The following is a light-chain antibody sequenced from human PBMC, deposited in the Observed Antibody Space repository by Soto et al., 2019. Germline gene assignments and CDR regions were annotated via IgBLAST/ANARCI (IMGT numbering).Light chain of an antibody. CDR2: WAS. Sequence: DIVMTQSPDSLAVSLGGRPTFTGKSSGGLSYTPTIKNNPAWYQQKPGQPPKLLISWASTRASGVPDRCRGSGSGTDFTLTIDSLQAEDVAVYYCQQFYITPRTFGQGTKLEI. V-gene: IGKV4-1*01. CDR1: GGLSYTPTIKNN. CDR3: QQFYITPRT. J-gene: IGKJ2*01.